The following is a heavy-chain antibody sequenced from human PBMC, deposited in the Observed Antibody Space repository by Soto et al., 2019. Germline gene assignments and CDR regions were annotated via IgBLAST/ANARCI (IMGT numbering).Heavy chain of an antibody. CDR1: GFTFSSYG. V-gene: IGHV3-30*18. J-gene: IGHJ6*02. Sequence: QVQLVESGGGVVQPGRSLRLSCAASGFTFSSYGMHWVRQAPGKGLEWVAVISYDGSNKYYADSVKGRFTISRDNSKNALYLQMNSLRAEDTAVYYCAKVGPAQLLPYYYSGMDVWGQGTTVTVSS. CDR2: ISYDGSNK. D-gene: IGHD2-2*01. CDR3: AKVGPAQLLPYYYSGMDV.